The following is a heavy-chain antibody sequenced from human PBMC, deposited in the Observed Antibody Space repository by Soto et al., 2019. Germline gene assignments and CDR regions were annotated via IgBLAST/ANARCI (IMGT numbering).Heavy chain of an antibody. CDR1: GFTFTSFD. CDR3: ARGPFFVGDVEY. D-gene: IGHD2-21*01. Sequence: QVQLVQSGAEVKKPGASVKVSCKASGFTFTSFDYNWVRQATGQGLEWLGWMNPNSGETGYAEWDQGRITLTRDTSKSTVYMELSSLTSEGTAVYDGARGPFFVGDVEYWGQGTLVTVSS. CDR2: MNPNSGET. V-gene: IGHV1-8*01. J-gene: IGHJ4*02.